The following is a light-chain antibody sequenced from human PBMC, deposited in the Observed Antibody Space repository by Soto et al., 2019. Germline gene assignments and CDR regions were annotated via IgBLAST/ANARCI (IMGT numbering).Light chain of an antibody. CDR1: SSDVGSYSL. CDR2: EVT. CDR3: CSYAGSYTLI. J-gene: IGLJ2*01. Sequence: QSVLTQPASVSGSPGQSITISCTGTSSDVGSYSLVSWYQQHPGKAPKLMIYEVTKRPSGVSNRFSGSKSDNTASLTISGLQAEDEADYYCCSYAGSYTLIFGGGTKVTVL. V-gene: IGLV2-23*02.